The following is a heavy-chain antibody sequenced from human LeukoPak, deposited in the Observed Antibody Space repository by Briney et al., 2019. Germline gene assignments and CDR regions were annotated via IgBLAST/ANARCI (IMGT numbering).Heavy chain of an antibody. CDR2: IYSGGTT. Sequence: GGSLRLSCAASGFTVSSNYMSWVRQAPGKGLEWVSVIYSGGTTYYAESVKGRFTISRDNSKNTLYLQMNSLRAEDTAVYYCARDLSSSWGGGMDVWGKGTTVTVSS. CDR1: GFTVSSNY. V-gene: IGHV3-53*01. J-gene: IGHJ6*04. D-gene: IGHD6-13*01. CDR3: ARDLSSSWGGGMDV.